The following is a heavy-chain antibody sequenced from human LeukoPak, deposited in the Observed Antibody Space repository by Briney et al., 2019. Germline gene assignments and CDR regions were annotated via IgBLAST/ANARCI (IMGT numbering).Heavy chain of an antibody. V-gene: IGHV4-39*01. J-gene: IGHJ4*02. Sequence: PSGTLSLTCTVSGGSISSSSYYWSWIRQPPGKGLEWIGSIYYSGSTYYNPSLKSRVTISVDTSKNQFSLKLSSVTAADTAVYYCARGPYSSGWYWDYWGQGTLVTVSS. CDR2: IYYSGST. D-gene: IGHD6-19*01. CDR1: GGSISSSSYY. CDR3: ARGPYSSGWYWDY.